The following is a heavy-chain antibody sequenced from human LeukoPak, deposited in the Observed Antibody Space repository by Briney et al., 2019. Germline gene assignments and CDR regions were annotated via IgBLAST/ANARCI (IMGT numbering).Heavy chain of an antibody. J-gene: IGHJ5*02. V-gene: IGHV1-46*01. CDR3: ARDRLEQQLVAGFDP. D-gene: IGHD6-13*01. Sequence: ASVPVSCKASGYTFTSYYMHWVRQAPGQGLEWMGIINPSGGSTSYAQKFQGRVTMTRDTSTSTVYMELSSLRSEDTAVYYCARDRLEQQLVAGFDPWGQGTLVTASS. CDR2: INPSGGST. CDR1: GYTFTSYY.